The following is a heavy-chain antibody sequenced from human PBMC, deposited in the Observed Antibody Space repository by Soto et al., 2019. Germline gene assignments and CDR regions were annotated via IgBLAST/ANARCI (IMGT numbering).Heavy chain of an antibody. CDR1: GYTFTGYY. D-gene: IGHD6-6*01. J-gene: IGHJ6*03. Sequence: ASVKVSCKASGYTFTGYYMHWVRQAPGQGLEWMGWINPNSGGTNYAQKFQGWVTMTRDTSISTAYMELSRLRSDDTAVYYCAREVSGSSSSPWYYYYYMDVWGKGTTVTVSS. V-gene: IGHV1-2*04. CDR3: AREVSGSSSSPWYYYYYMDV. CDR2: INPNSGGT.